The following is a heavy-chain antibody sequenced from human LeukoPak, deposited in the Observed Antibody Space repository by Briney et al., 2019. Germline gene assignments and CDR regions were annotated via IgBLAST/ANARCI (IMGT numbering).Heavy chain of an antibody. D-gene: IGHD3-10*01. Sequence: SETLSLTCTVSGGSISSYYWGWIRQPPGKGLGWVGSIYYSGSTYYNPSLKSRVTISVDTSKNQFSLKLSSVTAADTAVYYCASFQAITMVRGVMNDYWGQGTLVTVSS. CDR3: ASFQAITMVRGVMNDY. J-gene: IGHJ4*02. V-gene: IGHV4-39*07. CDR1: GGSISSYY. CDR2: IYYSGST.